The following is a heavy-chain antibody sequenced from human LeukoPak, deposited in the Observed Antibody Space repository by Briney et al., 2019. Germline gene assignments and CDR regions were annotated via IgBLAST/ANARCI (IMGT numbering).Heavy chain of an antibody. CDR2: IYCSGST. Sequence: SETLSLTCTVSGGSFSSRDYYWGWLRQPPGKGLEWSGYIYCSGSTYYNPSLKSRVTISVDTSKNQFSLKLSSVTAADTAVYYCAREQSWYLDYWGQGTLVTVSS. V-gene: IGHV4-30-4*08. CDR1: GGSFSSRDYY. J-gene: IGHJ4*02. D-gene: IGHD6-13*01. CDR3: AREQSWYLDY.